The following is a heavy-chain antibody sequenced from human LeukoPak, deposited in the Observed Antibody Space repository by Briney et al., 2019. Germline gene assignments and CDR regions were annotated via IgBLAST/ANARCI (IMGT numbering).Heavy chain of an antibody. Sequence: GGSLRLSCAASGFTFSSHWMSWVRQAPGKGLEWVSNIKEDGSEKYYVYSVKGRFTISRDNAKTSLYLQLNRLRAEDTAVYCCAGAAGIDWLLSNWGQGTLVTVSS. V-gene: IGHV3-7*01. CDR2: IKEDGSEK. J-gene: IGHJ4*02. D-gene: IGHD3-9*01. CDR3: AGAAGIDWLLSN. CDR1: GFTFSSHW.